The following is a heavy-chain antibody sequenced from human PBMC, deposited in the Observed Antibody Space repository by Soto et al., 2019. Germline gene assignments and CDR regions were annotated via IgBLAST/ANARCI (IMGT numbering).Heavy chain of an antibody. Sequence: SETLSLTCTVSGGSISSYYWRWIRQPPGKGLEWIGYIYYSGSTNYNPSLKSRVTISVDTSKNQFSLKLSSVTAADTAVYYCARSAYYDFWSGYNLSGFDPWGQGTLVTVSS. CDR2: IYYSGST. D-gene: IGHD3-3*01. CDR3: ARSAYYDFWSGYNLSGFDP. CDR1: GGSISSYY. V-gene: IGHV4-59*01. J-gene: IGHJ5*02.